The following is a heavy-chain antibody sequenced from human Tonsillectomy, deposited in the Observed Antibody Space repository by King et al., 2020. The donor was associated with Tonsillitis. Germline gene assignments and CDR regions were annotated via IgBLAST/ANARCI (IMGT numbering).Heavy chain of an antibody. J-gene: IGHJ4*02. V-gene: IGHV5-51*01. CDR3: ARHGRITSGWYLSSDS. D-gene: IGHD6-19*01. CDR2: IYPGDSDT. CDR1: GYSFSNYW. Sequence: VQLVESGAEVKKPGESLKISCKGSGYSFSNYWIGWVRQMPGKGLEWMGIIYPGDSDTRYSPSFQGQVTISADKSISTAYLQWSSLKASDTAMYYCARHGRITSGWYLSSDSWGQGTLVTVSS.